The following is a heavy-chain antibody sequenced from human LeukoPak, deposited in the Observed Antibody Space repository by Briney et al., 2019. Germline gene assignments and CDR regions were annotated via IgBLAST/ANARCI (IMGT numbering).Heavy chain of an antibody. V-gene: IGHV1-2*02. Sequence: ASVKVSCKASGYTFTSYYMHWVRQAPGQGLEWMGWINPNSGDTNYAQKFQGRVTMTRDTSISTAYMELSRLTSDDTAVYYCARGGEYFYDSSGYYYGHFDYWGQGTLLSVSS. D-gene: IGHD3-22*01. CDR3: ARGGEYFYDSSGYYYGHFDY. J-gene: IGHJ4*02. CDR2: INPNSGDT. CDR1: GYTFTSYY.